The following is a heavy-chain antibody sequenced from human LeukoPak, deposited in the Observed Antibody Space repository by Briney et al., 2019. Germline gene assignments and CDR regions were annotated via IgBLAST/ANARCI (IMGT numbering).Heavy chain of an antibody. J-gene: IGHJ4*02. Sequence: GGSLRLSCAASGFTFDDYAMHWVRQAPGKGLERVSGISWNSGSIGYADSVKGRFTISRDNAKNSLYLQMNSLRAEDTALYYCAKDMTAAAGSIDYWGQGTLVTVSS. CDR3: AKDMTAAAGSIDY. CDR1: GFTFDDYA. D-gene: IGHD6-13*01. CDR2: ISWNSGSI. V-gene: IGHV3-9*01.